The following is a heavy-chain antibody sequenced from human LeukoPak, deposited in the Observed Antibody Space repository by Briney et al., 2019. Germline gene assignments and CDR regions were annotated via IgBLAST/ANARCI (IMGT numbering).Heavy chain of an antibody. D-gene: IGHD4-23*01. V-gene: IGHV3-23*01. CDR3: ARTMTTVVTGRIDCGY. CDR1: GFIFSSYA. Sequence: GGSLRLSCEGSGFIFSSYAMTWVRQAPGKGLQWVSSISGSGESTYYADSMKGRFTISRDNSKNTLSLQMNSLRAEDTAVYFCARTMTTVVTGRIDCGYWGQGTLVTVSS. CDR2: ISGSGEST. J-gene: IGHJ4*02.